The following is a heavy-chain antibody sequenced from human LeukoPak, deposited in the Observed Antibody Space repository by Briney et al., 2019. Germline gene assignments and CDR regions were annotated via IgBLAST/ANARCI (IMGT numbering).Heavy chain of an antibody. V-gene: IGHV1-69*01. CDR2: IIPIFGTA. J-gene: IGHJ6*02. CDR1: GGTFSSYA. CDR3: AVDPRGSGYYLYYYYYGMDV. Sequence: ASVKVSCKASGGTFSSYAISWVRQAPGQGLEWMGGIIPIFGTANYAQKFQGRVTITADESTSTAYMELSSLRSEDTAVYYCAVDPRGSGYYLYYYYYGMDVWGQGTTVTASS. D-gene: IGHD3-3*01.